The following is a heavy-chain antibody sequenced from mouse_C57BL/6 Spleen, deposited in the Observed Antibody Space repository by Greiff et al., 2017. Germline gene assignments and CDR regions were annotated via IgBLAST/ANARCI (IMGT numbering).Heavy chain of an antibody. CDR1: GFTFSSYG. V-gene: IGHV5-6*01. CDR3: ARQYDGYYRAMDY. Sequence: EVQRVESWGDLVKPGGSLKLSCAASGFTFSSYGMSWVRQTPDKRLEWVATISSGGSYTYYPDSVKGRFTISRDNAKNTLYLQMSSLKSEDTAMYYCARQYDGYYRAMDYWGQGTSVTVSS. D-gene: IGHD2-3*01. J-gene: IGHJ4*01. CDR2: ISSGGSYT.